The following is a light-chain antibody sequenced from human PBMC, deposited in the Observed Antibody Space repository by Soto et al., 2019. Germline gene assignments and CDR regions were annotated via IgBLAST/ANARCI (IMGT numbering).Light chain of an antibody. J-gene: IGLJ2*01. Sequence: QSALTQPASVSGSPGQSITISCTGTSSDVGGYNYVSWYQQHPGKAPKLMIYEVSDRPSGVSNRFSGSKSGNTASLTISGLQAEDEDDYYCSSYSSTSTQVLFGGGTKLTVL. V-gene: IGLV2-14*01. CDR3: SSYSSTSTQVL. CDR2: EVS. CDR1: SSDVGGYNY.